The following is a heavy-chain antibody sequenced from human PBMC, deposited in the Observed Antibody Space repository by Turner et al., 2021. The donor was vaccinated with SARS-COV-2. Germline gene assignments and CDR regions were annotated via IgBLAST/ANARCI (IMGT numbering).Heavy chain of an antibody. D-gene: IGHD5-18*01. CDR1: GFTFSNYS. J-gene: IGHJ6*02. CDR3: ARERGYSYGPYYYGMDV. Sequence: EVQLVESGGGLVQPGGSLRLSCPASGFTFSNYSMNWVRQAPGKGLEWVLYISSSSSTIYYADSVKGRFTISRDNAKNSLYLQMNSLRAEDTAVYYCARERGYSYGPYYYGMDVWGQGTTVTVSS. CDR2: ISSSSSTI. V-gene: IGHV3-48*01.